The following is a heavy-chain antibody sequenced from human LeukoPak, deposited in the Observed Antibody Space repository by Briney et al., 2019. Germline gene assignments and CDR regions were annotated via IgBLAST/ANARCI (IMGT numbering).Heavy chain of an antibody. J-gene: IGHJ5*02. CDR1: GFTFSSYA. CDR3: AKGGIYSSSSAHARKFDP. Sequence: GGSLRLSCAASGFTFSSYAMSWVRQAPGKGLEWVSAISGSGGSTYYADSVKGRFTISRDNSKNTLYLQMNSLRAEDTAVYYCAKGGIYSSSSAHARKFDPWGQGILVTVSS. V-gene: IGHV3-23*01. D-gene: IGHD6-6*01. CDR2: ISGSGGST.